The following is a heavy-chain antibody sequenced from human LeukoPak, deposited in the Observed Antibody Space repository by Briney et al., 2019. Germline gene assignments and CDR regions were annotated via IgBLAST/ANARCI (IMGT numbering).Heavy chain of an antibody. CDR1: SASISSYY. J-gene: IGHJ4*02. V-gene: IGHV4-59*01. CDR2: IQNTGGT. CDR3: VKHGSGWSFDY. D-gene: IGHD6-19*01. Sequence: ASETLSLTCTVSSASISSYYWGWIRQSPGKGREWIGYIQNTGGTNYNPSLKSRVSISKDTSKNKFSLQVRYVTAADTAVYYCVKHGSGWSFDYWGQGNLVTVSS.